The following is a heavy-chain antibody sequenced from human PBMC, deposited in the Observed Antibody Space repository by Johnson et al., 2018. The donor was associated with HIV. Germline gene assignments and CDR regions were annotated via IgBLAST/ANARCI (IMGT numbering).Heavy chain of an antibody. Sequence: QVQLVESGGGVVQPGRSLRLSCAASGFTFSSYAMHWVRQAPGKGLEWMAVISFDGSNKYYADSVKGRFTISRDNSKNTLYLQLNSLRLDDTAVYFCARSTGAFDIWGQGTMVTVSS. CDR1: GFTFSSYA. D-gene: IGHD4-17*01. J-gene: IGHJ3*02. CDR3: ARSTGAFDI. V-gene: IGHV3-30-3*01. CDR2: ISFDGSNK.